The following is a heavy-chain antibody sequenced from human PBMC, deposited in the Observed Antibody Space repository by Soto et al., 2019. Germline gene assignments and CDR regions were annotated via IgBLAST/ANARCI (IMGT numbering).Heavy chain of an antibody. CDR3: ARGIIVGGWYPYYFDY. CDR2: INAGNGNT. Sequence: ASVKVSCKASGYTFITYAMHWVRQAPGQRLEWMGWINAGNGNTKYSQKFQGRVSITRDTSASTAYMELSSLRSEDTAVYYCARGIIVGGWYPYYFDYWGQGTLVTVS. D-gene: IGHD6-19*01. V-gene: IGHV1-3*01. CDR1: GYTFITYA. J-gene: IGHJ4*02.